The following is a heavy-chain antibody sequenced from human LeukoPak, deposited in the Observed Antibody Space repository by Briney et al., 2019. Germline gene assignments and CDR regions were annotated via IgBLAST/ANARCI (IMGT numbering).Heavy chain of an antibody. Sequence: SETLSLTCTVSGASVSGSPYYWGWIRQPPGKGLEWIGSIYYSGNTYYNASLKSRVTISVDTSKNQFSLKLSSVTAADTAVYYCASYSSGWDHYFDYWGQGTLVTVSS. CDR1: GASVSGSPYY. CDR2: IYYSGNT. V-gene: IGHV4-39*07. D-gene: IGHD6-19*01. CDR3: ASYSSGWDHYFDY. J-gene: IGHJ4*02.